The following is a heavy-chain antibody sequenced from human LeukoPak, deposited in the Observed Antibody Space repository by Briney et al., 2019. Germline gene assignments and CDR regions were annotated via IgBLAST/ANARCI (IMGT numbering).Heavy chain of an antibody. D-gene: IGHD3-10*01. Sequence: GGSLRLSCAASGFTFSSYSMNWVRQAPGKGLEWVSYISSSSSTIYYADSVKGRFTISRDNAKNSLYLRMNSLRAEDTAVYYCARESAYYGSGSGDYWGQGTLVTVSS. V-gene: IGHV3-48*01. CDR3: ARESAYYGSGSGDY. J-gene: IGHJ4*02. CDR2: ISSSSSTI. CDR1: GFTFSSYS.